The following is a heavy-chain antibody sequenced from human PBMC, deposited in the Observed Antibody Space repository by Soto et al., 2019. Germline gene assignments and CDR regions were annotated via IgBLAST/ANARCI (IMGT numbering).Heavy chain of an antibody. Sequence: ASVKVSCKASGYTFTSYGISWVRQAPGQGLEWMGGIIPIFGTANYAQKFQGRVTITADESTSTAYMELSSLRSEDTAVYYCARGPRYYYDSSGYYSNSWGQGTLVTVSA. CDR1: GYTFTSYG. J-gene: IGHJ4*02. CDR3: ARGPRYYYDSSGYYSNS. D-gene: IGHD3-22*01. CDR2: IIPIFGTA. V-gene: IGHV1-69*13.